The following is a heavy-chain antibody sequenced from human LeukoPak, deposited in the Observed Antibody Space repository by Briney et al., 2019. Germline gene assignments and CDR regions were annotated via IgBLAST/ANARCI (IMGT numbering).Heavy chain of an antibody. D-gene: IGHD6-13*01. J-gene: IGHJ3*02. CDR3: ARLGYSSSWYSPRGASDI. V-gene: IGHV4-4*02. CDR2: IYHSGST. Sequence: SGTLSLTCAVSGGSISSSNWWSWVRQPPGKGLEWIGEIYHSGSTNYNPSLKSRVTISVDKSKNQFSLKLSSVTAADTAVYYCARLGYSSSWYSPRGASDIWGQGTMVTVSS. CDR1: GGSISSSNW.